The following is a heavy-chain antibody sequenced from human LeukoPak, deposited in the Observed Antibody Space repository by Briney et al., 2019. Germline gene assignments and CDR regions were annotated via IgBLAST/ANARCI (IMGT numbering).Heavy chain of an antibody. CDR3: VKDFGRVRGTPDS. CDR1: GFVFSIYT. D-gene: IGHD3-16*01. CDR2: ISGSGNGGSI. J-gene: IGHJ4*02. V-gene: IGHV3-64D*06. Sequence: GGSLRLSCSASGFVFSIYTMYWVRQAPGKGPEYVSTISGSGNGGSIYYADSVKGRFTISRDGSKSILYLQMNGLRSEDTAVYYCVKDFGRVRGTPDSWGQGTLVTVSS.